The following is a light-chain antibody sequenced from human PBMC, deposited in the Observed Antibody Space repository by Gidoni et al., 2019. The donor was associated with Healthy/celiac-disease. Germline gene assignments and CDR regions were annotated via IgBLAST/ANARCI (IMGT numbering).Light chain of an antibody. CDR1: QSVSSSN. CDR2: GAS. V-gene: IGKV3-20*01. Sequence: EIVLTQSPGTLSLSPGERATLSCRASQSVSSSNLAWYQQKPGQAPRLLINGASSRATGIPDRFSGSGSGTDFTLTISRLEPEDFAVYYCQQYGSSRTFGQXTKVEIK. J-gene: IGKJ1*01. CDR3: QQYGSSRT.